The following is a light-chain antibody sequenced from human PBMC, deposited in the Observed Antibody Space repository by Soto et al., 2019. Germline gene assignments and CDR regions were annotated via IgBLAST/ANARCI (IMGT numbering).Light chain of an antibody. V-gene: IGKV1-5*01. J-gene: IGKJ2*01. CDR3: QQYNSYWYT. CDR1: QSINTW. CDR2: DAS. Sequence: DIQMTQYPSTLSASVGDRVIITCRASQSINTWLAWYQQKPGRAPNLLIYDASSLESGVPLRFSGSGSGTEFTLTISSLQPDDFATYYCQQYNSYWYTFGQGTRLEIK.